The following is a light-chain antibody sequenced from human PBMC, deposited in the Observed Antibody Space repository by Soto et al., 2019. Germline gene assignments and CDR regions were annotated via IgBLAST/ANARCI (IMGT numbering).Light chain of an antibody. Sequence: DIQMTQSPSTLSASVGDRVTLTCRASQSSSSWLAWYQQKPGKAPKLLIYQASSLESGVPARFSGSGSGTEFTLTISTLQPDDLATDDCQQYNTYRKFGQGNQVDIK. CDR2: QAS. V-gene: IGKV1-5*03. CDR3: QQYNTYRK. J-gene: IGKJ1*01. CDR1: QSSSSW.